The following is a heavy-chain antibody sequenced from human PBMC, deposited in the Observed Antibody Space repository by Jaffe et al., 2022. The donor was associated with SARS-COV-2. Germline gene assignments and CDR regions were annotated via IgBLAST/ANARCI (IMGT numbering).Heavy chain of an antibody. CDR3: ARGYEDIVATINWFDP. D-gene: IGHD5-12*01. J-gene: IGHJ5*02. V-gene: IGHV4-61*02. Sequence: QVQLQESGPGLVKPSQTLSLTCTVSGGSISSGSYYWSWIRQPAGKGLEWIGRIYTSGSTNYNPSLKSRVTISVDTSKNQFSLKLSSVTAADTAVYYCARGYEDIVATINWFDPWGQGTLVTVSS. CDR1: GGSISSGSYY. CDR2: IYTSGST.